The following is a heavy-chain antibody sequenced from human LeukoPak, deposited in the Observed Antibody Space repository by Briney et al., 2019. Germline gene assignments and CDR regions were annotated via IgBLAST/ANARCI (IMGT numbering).Heavy chain of an antibody. CDR1: GFTFSSYT. Sequence: GGSLRLSCAASGFTFSSYTLNWVRQAPGKGLEWVSLISSSSSYIFYADSVKGRFTISRDNAKKSLYLQMNSLRAEDTAVYYCARPLSGTTDFDYWGQGTLVTVSS. D-gene: IGHD1-20*01. CDR3: ARPLSGTTDFDY. V-gene: IGHV3-21*01. CDR2: ISSSSSYI. J-gene: IGHJ4*02.